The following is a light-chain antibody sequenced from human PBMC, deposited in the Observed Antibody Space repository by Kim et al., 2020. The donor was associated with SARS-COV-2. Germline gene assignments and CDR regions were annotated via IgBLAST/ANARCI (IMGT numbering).Light chain of an antibody. CDR3: GAWDSSLDAYV. V-gene: IGLV1-51*01. CDR2: DND. Sequence: GQRVTISCSGSNSNIGNNYVSWYQQLPGTAPKLLIYDNDKRPSGIPDRCSGSKSGTSATLGITGLQTGDEADYHCGAWDSSLDAYVFGTGTKVTVL. CDR1: NSNIGNNY. J-gene: IGLJ1*01.